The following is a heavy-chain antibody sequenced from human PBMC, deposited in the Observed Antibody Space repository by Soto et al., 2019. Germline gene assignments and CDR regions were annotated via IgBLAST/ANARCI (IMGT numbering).Heavy chain of an antibody. CDR2: IYYSGRT. J-gene: IGHJ5*02. CDR3: ARELPHTYYDFWSGYSNWFDP. CDR1: GGSISSYY. V-gene: IGHV4-59*01. Sequence: PSETLSLTCAVSGGSISSYYWSWIRQPPGKGLEWIGYIYYSGRTNYNPSLKSRVTISVDTSKNQFSLKLSSVTAADTAVYYCARELPHTYYDFWSGYSNWFDPWGQGTLVTVSS. D-gene: IGHD3-3*01.